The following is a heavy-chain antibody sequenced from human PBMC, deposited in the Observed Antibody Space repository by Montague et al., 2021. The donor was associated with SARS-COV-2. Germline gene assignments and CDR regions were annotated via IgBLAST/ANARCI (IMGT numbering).Heavy chain of an antibody. Sequence: SLSLSCAASGFIFSSSWMSWARQVPGKGLEWVANIKQDESEKYYVDSVKDRFTISRDNAKNSLYLQMNSLRAEDTAVYYCARRNDFWTPDVWGQGTTVTVSS. V-gene: IGHV3-7*01. CDR3: ARRNDFWTPDV. CDR1: GFIFSSSW. J-gene: IGHJ6*02. D-gene: IGHD3-3*01. CDR2: IKQDESEK.